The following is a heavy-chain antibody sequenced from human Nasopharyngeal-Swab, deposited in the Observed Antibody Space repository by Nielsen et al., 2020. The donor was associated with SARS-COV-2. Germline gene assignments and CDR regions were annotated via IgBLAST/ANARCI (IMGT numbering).Heavy chain of an antibody. CDR3: AKDGVLLWFGGEGDYYGMDV. V-gene: IGHV3-9*01. J-gene: IGHJ6*02. CDR1: GFTFDDYA. Sequence: SLKISCAASGFTFDDYAMHWVRQAPGKGPEWVSGISWNSGSIGYADSVKGRFTISRDNAKNSLYLQMNSLRAEDTALYYCAKDGVLLWFGGEGDYYGMDVWGQGTTVTVSS. CDR2: ISWNSGSI. D-gene: IGHD3-10*01.